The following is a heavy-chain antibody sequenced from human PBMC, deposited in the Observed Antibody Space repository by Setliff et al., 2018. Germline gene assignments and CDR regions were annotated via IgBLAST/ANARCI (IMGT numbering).Heavy chain of an antibody. D-gene: IGHD1-1*01. CDR1: GISITIGHY. Sequence: SETLSLTCDVSGISITIGHYWGWIRQPPGKGLEWIATIYHRGRTYYNPSLDSRVTISLDTSKNQYSLRLRSVTAADTAVYYCASPRRDDLDTPFDAFDLWGQGTKVTVSS. J-gene: IGHJ3*01. V-gene: IGHV4-38-2*01. CDR3: ASPRRDDLDTPFDAFDL. CDR2: IYHRGRT.